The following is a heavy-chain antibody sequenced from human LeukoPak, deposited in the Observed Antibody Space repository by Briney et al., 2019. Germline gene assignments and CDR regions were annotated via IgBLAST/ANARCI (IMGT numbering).Heavy chain of an antibody. J-gene: IGHJ5*02. CDR2: INHSGST. Sequence: PSETLSLTCAVYGGSFSGYYWSWIRQPPGKGLEWIGEINHSGSTNYNPSLKSRVTISVDTSKNQFSLKLSSVTAADTAVYYCARVKLWFGELLSRRNWFDPWGQGTLVTVSS. CDR1: GGSFSGYY. CDR3: ARVKLWFGELLSRRNWFDP. V-gene: IGHV4-34*01. D-gene: IGHD3-10*01.